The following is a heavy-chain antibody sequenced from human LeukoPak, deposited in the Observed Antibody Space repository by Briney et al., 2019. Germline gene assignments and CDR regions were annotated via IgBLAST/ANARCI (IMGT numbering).Heavy chain of an antibody. Sequence: GGSLRLSCAASGFTFSTYWMSWVRQAPGTGLEWVADIKGDGSEIYYVDSVKGRFTISRDNAKNSLYLQMNSLRVEDTAVYYCAREGGAVAPNYFNYWGQGTLVTVPS. D-gene: IGHD3-16*01. V-gene: IGHV3-7*01. CDR1: GFTFSTYW. CDR2: IKGDGSEI. J-gene: IGHJ4*02. CDR3: AREGGAVAPNYFNY.